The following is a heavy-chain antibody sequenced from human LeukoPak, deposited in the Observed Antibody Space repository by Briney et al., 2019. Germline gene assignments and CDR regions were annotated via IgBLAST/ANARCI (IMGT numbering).Heavy chain of an antibody. V-gene: IGHV3-7*03. J-gene: IGHJ4*02. CDR3: VKDSPPRYSGSPPAY. CDR1: GFTFDEYG. CDR2: INKDGGEK. Sequence: GGSLRLSCAASGFTFDEYGMSWVRQAPGKGLEWVANINKDGGEKYYVDSVKGRFTISRDNAKNSLYLQMNSLRADDTAVYYCVKDSPPRYSGSPPAYWGQGTLVTVSS. D-gene: IGHD1-26*01.